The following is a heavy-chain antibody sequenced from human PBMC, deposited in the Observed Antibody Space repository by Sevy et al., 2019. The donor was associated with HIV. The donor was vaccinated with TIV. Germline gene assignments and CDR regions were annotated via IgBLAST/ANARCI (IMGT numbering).Heavy chain of an antibody. CDR3: TRDLYGSGWFYFDY. D-gene: IGHD6-19*01. J-gene: IGHJ4*02. CDR1: GFTFSDYA. Sequence: GESLKICCTASGFTFSDYAMSWVRQAPGKGLEWVGFIKTKTYGGRTEYAASVKGRFIISRDDSKNIAYLQMNSLKTEDTAVYYCTRDLYGSGWFYFDYWGQGTLVTVSS. V-gene: IGHV3-49*04. CDR2: IKTKTYGGRT.